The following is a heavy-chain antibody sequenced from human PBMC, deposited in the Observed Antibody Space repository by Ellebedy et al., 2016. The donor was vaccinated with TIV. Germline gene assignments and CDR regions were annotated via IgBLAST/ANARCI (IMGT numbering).Heavy chain of an antibody. CDR3: AKYSGYDIFFDS. Sequence: SETLSPTXTVSGASITNSYWSWLRQPPGKGLEYLGYIYHRGSTNYSPSLKGRVTMSIDTSKNQFSLKLTSVTAADTAVYYCAKYSGYDIFFDSWGHGTLVAVSS. V-gene: IGHV4-59*01. D-gene: IGHD5-12*01. CDR2: IYHRGST. J-gene: IGHJ4*01. CDR1: GASITNSY.